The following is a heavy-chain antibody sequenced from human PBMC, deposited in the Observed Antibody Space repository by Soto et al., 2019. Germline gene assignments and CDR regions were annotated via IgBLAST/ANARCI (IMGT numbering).Heavy chain of an antibody. CDR1: GFTFSSYA. CDR3: AKDLISSTSGNYGMDV. Sequence: EVQLLESGGGLVQPGGSLRLSCAASGFTFSSYAMSWVRQAPVKGLEWVSAISGSGGSTYYADSVKGRFTISRDNSKNTLYLQMNSLRAEDTAVYYCAKDLISSTSGNYGMDVWGQGTTVTVSS. J-gene: IGHJ6*02. CDR2: ISGSGGST. D-gene: IGHD2-2*01. V-gene: IGHV3-23*01.